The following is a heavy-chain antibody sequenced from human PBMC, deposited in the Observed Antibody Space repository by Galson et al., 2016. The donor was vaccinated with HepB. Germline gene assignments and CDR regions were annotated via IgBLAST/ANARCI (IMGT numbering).Heavy chain of an antibody. J-gene: IGHJ6*02. D-gene: IGHD3-16*01. CDR1: GGSFSSTA. CDR2: IIPMSGRP. Sequence: SVKVSCKASGGSFSSTAINWVRQAPGQGLEWMGVIIPMSGRPKLAQRFQARVTITADSSTSTAYLELSSLRSDDTAVYFCAASSWIQLYRRRLVQYYYHHYAVDVWGQGTSVTVSS. V-gene: IGHV1-69*06. CDR3: AASSWIQLYRRRLVQYYYHHYAVDV.